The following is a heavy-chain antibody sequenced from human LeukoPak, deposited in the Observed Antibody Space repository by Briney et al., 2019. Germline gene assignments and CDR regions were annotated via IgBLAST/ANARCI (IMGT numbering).Heavy chain of an antibody. CDR2: INHSGST. J-gene: IGHJ5*02. CDR3: ARRPVGATRTWFDP. D-gene: IGHD1-26*01. CDR1: GGSFSGYY. Sequence: SETLSLTCAVYGGSFSGYYWSWIRQPPGKGLEWVGEINHSGSTNYNPSLKSRVTISVDTSKNQFPLKLSSVTAADTAVYYCARRPVGATRTWFDPWGQGTLVTVSS. V-gene: IGHV4-34*01.